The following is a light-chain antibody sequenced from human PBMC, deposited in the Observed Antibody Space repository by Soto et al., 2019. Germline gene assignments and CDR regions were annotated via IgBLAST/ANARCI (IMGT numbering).Light chain of an antibody. CDR2: AAS. V-gene: IGKV1-12*02. CDR1: QDVSKW. J-gene: IGKJ5*01. Sequence: DLQMTQSPSSVSASVGDIFTITCRASQDVSKWLDWYQQKPGKAPKLLIYAASSLQSGVPSRFSGSGSGTEFTLTISRLQPEDFATYYCQQATSCPSITFGQGTRLEIK. CDR3: QQATSCPSIT.